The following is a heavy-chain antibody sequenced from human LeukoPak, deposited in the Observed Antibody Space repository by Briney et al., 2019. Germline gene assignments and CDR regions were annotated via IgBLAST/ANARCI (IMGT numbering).Heavy chain of an antibody. Sequence: GGSLRLSCAASGFIFSTYGMHWVRQAPGKGLEWVAAISYDGNRKDYADSVRGRFTISRDNFENTLYLQMNSLRVEDTGVYYCAKNGLELRSGELSSPNWGQGTLVTVSS. D-gene: IGHD3-16*02. CDR3: AKNGLELRSGELSSPN. CDR1: GFIFSTYG. CDR2: ISYDGNRK. J-gene: IGHJ4*02. V-gene: IGHV3-30*18.